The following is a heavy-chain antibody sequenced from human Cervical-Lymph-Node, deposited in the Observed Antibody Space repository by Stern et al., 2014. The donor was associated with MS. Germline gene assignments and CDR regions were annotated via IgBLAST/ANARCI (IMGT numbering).Heavy chain of an antibody. Sequence: VQSGRSLRLSCAASGFVFRPYALHWVRQAPGKGLEWVALISYDGRDKSYTDSVKGRFTVSRDNSNNTVDLEMNSLRLEDTAVYYCAKGGSGSYLDWGQGSLVTVSS. CDR2: ISYDGRDK. D-gene: IGHD1-26*01. J-gene: IGHJ4*02. CDR3: AKGGSGSYLD. CDR1: GFVFRPYA. V-gene: IGHV3-30*04.